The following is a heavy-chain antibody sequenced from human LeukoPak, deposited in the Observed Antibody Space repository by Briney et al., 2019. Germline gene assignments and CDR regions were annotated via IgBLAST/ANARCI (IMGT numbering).Heavy chain of an antibody. CDR3: AHPLEEQWLRAFDY. V-gene: IGHV2-5*01. J-gene: IGHJ4*02. D-gene: IGHD6-19*01. Sequence: ESGPTLVKPTQTLTLTCTFSGFSLSTRGVGVGWVRQPPGKPLEWLALIYWNDEKRIIPSLKSRLTLTKDTSKNQVVLTLTNMDPVDTATYYCAHPLEEQWLRAFDYWGQET. CDR2: IYWNDEK. CDR1: GFSLSTRGVG.